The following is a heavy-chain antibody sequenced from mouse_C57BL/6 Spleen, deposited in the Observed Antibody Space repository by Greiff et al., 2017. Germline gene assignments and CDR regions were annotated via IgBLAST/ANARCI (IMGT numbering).Heavy chain of an antibody. D-gene: IGHD3-1*01. V-gene: IGHV1-18*01. Sequence: VQLKESGPELVKPGASVKIPCKASGYTFTDYNMDWVKQSPGKSLEWIGDINPNNGGTIYNQKFKGKATLTVDKSSSTAYMELRSLTSEDTAVYYCARHSHYAMDYWGQGTSVTVSS. CDR3: ARHSHYAMDY. J-gene: IGHJ4*01. CDR2: INPNNGGT. CDR1: GYTFTDYN.